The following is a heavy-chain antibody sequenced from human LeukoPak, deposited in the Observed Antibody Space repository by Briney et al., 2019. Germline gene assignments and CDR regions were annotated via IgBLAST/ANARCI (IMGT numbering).Heavy chain of an antibody. CDR1: GYTFTSYG. Sequence: ASVKVSCKASGYTFTSYGISWVRQAPGQGLEWMGWISAYNGNTNYAQKLQGRVTMTTDTSTSTAYMELRSLRSDDTAVYFCVRSRCSSTTCYRDWFDPWGQGTLVTVSS. CDR3: VRSRCSSTTCYRDWFDP. CDR2: ISAYNGNT. J-gene: IGHJ5*02. V-gene: IGHV1-18*01. D-gene: IGHD2-2*02.